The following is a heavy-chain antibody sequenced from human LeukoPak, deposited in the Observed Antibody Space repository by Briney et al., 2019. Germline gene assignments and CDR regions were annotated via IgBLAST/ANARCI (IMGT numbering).Heavy chain of an antibody. D-gene: IGHD4-17*01. CDR1: GFTVSSNY. J-gene: IGHJ4*02. V-gene: IGHV3-53*01. CDR2: IYSGGST. CDR3: AGTARHGDYY. Sequence: GGSLRLSCAASGFTVSSNYMSWVRQAPGRGLEWASVIYSGGSTYYADSVKGRFTISRDNSKNTLSLQMNSLRAEDTAVYYCAGTARHGDYYWGQGALVTVSS.